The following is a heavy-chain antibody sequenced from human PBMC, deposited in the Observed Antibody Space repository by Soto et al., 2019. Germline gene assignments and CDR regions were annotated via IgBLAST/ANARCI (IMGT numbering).Heavy chain of an antibody. Sequence: SETLSLTCTVSGGPISSYYWSWIRQPPGKGLEWIGYIYYSGSTNYNPSLKSRVTISVDTSKNQFSLKLSSVTAADTAVYYCARDSGCSSTSCYTGSYDYWGQGTLVTVSS. J-gene: IGHJ4*02. CDR1: GGPISSYY. D-gene: IGHD2-2*02. CDR2: IYYSGST. CDR3: ARDSGCSSTSCYTGSYDY. V-gene: IGHV4-59*01.